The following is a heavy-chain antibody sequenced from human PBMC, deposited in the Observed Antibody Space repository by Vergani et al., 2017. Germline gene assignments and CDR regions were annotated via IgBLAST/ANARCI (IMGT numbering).Heavy chain of an antibody. D-gene: IGHD3-3*01. CDR1: GGTFSSYA. J-gene: IGHJ6*02. CDR3: ARSSTYYDFWSGYRPHYYYYGMDV. V-gene: IGHV1-69*06. Sequence: QVQLVQSGAEVKKPGSSVKVSCKASGGTFSSYAISWVRQAPGQGLEWMGGIIPIFGTANYAQKFQGRVTITADKSTITAYMELSSLRSEDTAVYYCARSSTYYDFWSGYRPHYYYYGMDVWGQGTTVTVSS. CDR2: IIPIFGTA.